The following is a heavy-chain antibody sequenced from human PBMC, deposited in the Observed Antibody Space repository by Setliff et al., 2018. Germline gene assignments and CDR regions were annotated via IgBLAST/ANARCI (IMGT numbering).Heavy chain of an antibody. CDR2: IYYSGSTS. CDR1: GGSISSGGYY. Sequence: LSLTCTVSGGSISSGGYYWSWIRQHPGKGLEWIGYIYYSGSTSYYNPSLKSRVTISVDTSKNQFSLKLSSVTAADTAVYYCARATSGWYSAYYYYMDVWGKGTTVTVSS. D-gene: IGHD6-19*01. J-gene: IGHJ6*03. CDR3: ARATSGWYSAYYYYMDV. V-gene: IGHV4-31*03.